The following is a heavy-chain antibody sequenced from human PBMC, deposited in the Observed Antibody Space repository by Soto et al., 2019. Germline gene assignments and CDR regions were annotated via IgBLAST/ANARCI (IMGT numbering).Heavy chain of an antibody. CDR1: GFTFSSYG. CDR2: IWYDGSNK. Sequence: QVQLVESGGGVVQPGRSLRLSCAASGFTFSSYGMHWIRQAPGKGLEWVAVIWYDGSNKYYADSVKGRFTISRDNSKNTLYLQMNSLRAEDTAVYYCARDRSDPYYFDYWGQGTLVTVSS. CDR3: ARDRSDPYYFDY. V-gene: IGHV3-33*01. J-gene: IGHJ4*02. D-gene: IGHD6-25*01.